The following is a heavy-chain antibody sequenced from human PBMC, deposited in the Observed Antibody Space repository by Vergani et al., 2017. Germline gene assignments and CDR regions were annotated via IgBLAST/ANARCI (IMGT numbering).Heavy chain of an antibody. CDR1: GYTFSNYY. V-gene: IGHV1-46*01. CDR3: ARARPHXYDSSGSPAYYFDY. D-gene: IGHD3-22*01. CDR2: INPSGGHT. J-gene: IGHJ4*02. Sequence: QVQVVQSGAEVKKSGASGKVSCKTSGYTFSNYYMHWVRQAPGQGLEWMGIINPSGGHTNYAQKFQGRVTMTRDTSTSTVYMELSSLRSEDTAIYYCARARPHXYDSSGSPAYYFDYWGQGTLVTVSS.